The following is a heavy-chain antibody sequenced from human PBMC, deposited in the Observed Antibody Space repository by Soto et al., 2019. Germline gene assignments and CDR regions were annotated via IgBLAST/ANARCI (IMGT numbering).Heavy chain of an antibody. CDR3: ARVAGIAAAGRPSGRRGMDV. CDR2: TYYRSKWYN. D-gene: IGHD6-13*01. J-gene: IGHJ6*02. CDR1: GDSVSSNSAA. Sequence: PSQTLSLTCAISGDSVSSNSAAWNWIRQSPSRGLEWLGRTYYRSKWYNDYAVSVKSRITINPDTSKNQFSLQLNSVTPEDTAVYYCARVAGIAAAGRPSGRRGMDVWGQGTTVTVSS. V-gene: IGHV6-1*01.